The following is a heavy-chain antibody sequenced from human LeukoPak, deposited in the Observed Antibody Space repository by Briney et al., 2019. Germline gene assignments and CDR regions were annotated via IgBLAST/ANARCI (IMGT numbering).Heavy chain of an antibody. CDR2: IYSGGST. D-gene: IGHD6-19*01. J-gene: IGHJ4*02. Sequence: GGSLRLSCAASGFTVSSNYMSWVRQAPGKGLEWVSVIYSGGSTYYADSVKGRFTISRDNSKNTLYLQMNSLRAEDTAVYYCARVFWNPGYNSGWYLDYWGQGTLVTVSS. V-gene: IGHV3-66*01. CDR3: ARVFWNPGYNSGWYLDY. CDR1: GFTVSSNY.